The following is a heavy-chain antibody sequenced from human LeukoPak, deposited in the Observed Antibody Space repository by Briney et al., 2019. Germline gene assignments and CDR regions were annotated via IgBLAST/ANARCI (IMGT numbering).Heavy chain of an antibody. D-gene: IGHD6-13*01. V-gene: IGHV1-8*03. J-gene: IGHJ6*03. CDR1: GYTFTSYD. CDR2: MNPNSGNT. Sequence: GASVKVSCKASGYTFTSYDINWERQATGQGLEWMGWMNPNSGNTGYAQKFQGRVTITRNTSISTAYMELSSLRSEDTAVYYCARVGGSSWTSRKSYYYMDVWGKGTTVTVSS. CDR3: ARVGGSSWTSRKSYYYMDV.